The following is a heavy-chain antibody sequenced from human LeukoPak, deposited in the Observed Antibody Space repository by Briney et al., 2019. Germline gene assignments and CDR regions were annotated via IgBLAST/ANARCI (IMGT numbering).Heavy chain of an antibody. Sequence: PGGSLRLSCAASGFTVSSNYMSWVRQAPGKGLEWVSVIYSGGSTYYADSVKGRFTISRDSSKNTLFLQMNRLRPEDAAVYYCAKAPVTTCRGAYCSPFDYWGQGTRVTVSS. J-gene: IGHJ4*02. V-gene: IGHV3-53*01. D-gene: IGHD2-21*01. CDR3: AKAPVTTCRGAYCSPFDY. CDR2: IYSGGST. CDR1: GFTVSSNY.